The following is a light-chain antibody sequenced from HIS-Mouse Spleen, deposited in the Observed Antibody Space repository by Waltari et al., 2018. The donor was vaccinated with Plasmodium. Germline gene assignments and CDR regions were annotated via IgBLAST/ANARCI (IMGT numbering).Light chain of an antibody. CDR2: EDS. V-gene: IGLV3-10*01. J-gene: IGLJ3*02. CDR3: YSTDSSGNHRV. CDR1: ALPKKS. Sequence: SYELTQPPSVSVSPGQTARIPCSGDALPKKSAYWYQQKSGQAPVLVIYEDSKRPPGNPERFSGSSSGTMATLTISGAQVEDEADYYCYSTDSSGNHRVFGGGTKLTVL.